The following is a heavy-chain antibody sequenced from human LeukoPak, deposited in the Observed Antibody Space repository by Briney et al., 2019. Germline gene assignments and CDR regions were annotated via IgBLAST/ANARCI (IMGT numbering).Heavy chain of an antibody. D-gene: IGHD2-8*01. Sequence: GGSLRLSCAASGFTFSSYGMHWVRQAPGKGLEWVAVISYDGSNKYYADSVKGRFTISRDNSKNTLYLQMNSLRAEDTAVYYCAKDPGYCTNDVCYYYFDYWGQGTLVTVSS. J-gene: IGHJ4*02. CDR1: GFTFSSYG. V-gene: IGHV3-30*18. CDR3: AKDPGYCTNDVCYYYFDY. CDR2: ISYDGSNK.